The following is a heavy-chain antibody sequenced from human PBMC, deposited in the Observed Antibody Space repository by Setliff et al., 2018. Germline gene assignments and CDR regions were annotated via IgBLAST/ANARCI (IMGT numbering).Heavy chain of an antibody. J-gene: IGHJ4*02. CDR3: ASKYKDTAMVTALFDY. V-gene: IGHV4-4*07. D-gene: IGHD5-18*01. CDR1: GGSMGSYY. Sequence: PSETLSLTCTVSGGSMGSYYWTWIRQSAGKGLEWIGRVYTTGSTAFNPSLNSRVTISVDTSKNQFSLKLSSVTAADTAVYYCASKYKDTAMVTALFDYWGQGTLVTVSS. CDR2: VYTTGST.